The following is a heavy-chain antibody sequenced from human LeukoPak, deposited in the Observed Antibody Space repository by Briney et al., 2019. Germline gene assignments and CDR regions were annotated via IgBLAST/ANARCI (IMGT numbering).Heavy chain of an antibody. Sequence: PGGSLRLSCAASGFTVSSNYMSWVRQAPGKGLEWVSVIYSGGSTYYADSVKGRFTISRDNSKNTLYLQMNSLRAEDTAVYYCAKGRLKLGYYFDYWGQGTLVTVSS. J-gene: IGHJ4*02. CDR3: AKGRLKLGYYFDY. CDR1: GFTVSSNY. V-gene: IGHV3-53*01. D-gene: IGHD7-27*01. CDR2: IYSGGST.